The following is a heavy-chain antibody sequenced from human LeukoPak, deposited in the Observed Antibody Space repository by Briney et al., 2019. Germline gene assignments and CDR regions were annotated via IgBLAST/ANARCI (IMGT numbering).Heavy chain of an antibody. V-gene: IGHV1-2*02. CDR2: INPNSGGT. J-gene: IGHJ5*02. Sequence: ASVKVSFKASGYTFTGYYMHWVRQAPGQVLEWMGWINPNSGGTNYAQKFQGRVTMTRDTSISTAYMELSRLRSDDTAVYYCAREVYSGYDYVLYGYWFDPWGQGTLFTVSS. CDR3: AREVYSGYDYVLYGYWFDP. D-gene: IGHD5-12*01. CDR1: GYTFTGYY.